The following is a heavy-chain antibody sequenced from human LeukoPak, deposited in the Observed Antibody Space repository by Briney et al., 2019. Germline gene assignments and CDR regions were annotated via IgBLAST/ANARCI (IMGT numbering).Heavy chain of an antibody. CDR3: ARAARVVVPAKLNDY. V-gene: IGHV1-2*02. D-gene: IGHD2-2*01. Sequence: ASVKVSCKASGYTFTGYYMHWVRQAPGQGLEWMGWINPNSGGTNYAQKFQGRVTMTRDTSISTAYMELSRLRPDDTAVYYCARAARVVVPAKLNDYWGQGTLVTVSS. CDR1: GYTFTGYY. J-gene: IGHJ4*02. CDR2: INPNSGGT.